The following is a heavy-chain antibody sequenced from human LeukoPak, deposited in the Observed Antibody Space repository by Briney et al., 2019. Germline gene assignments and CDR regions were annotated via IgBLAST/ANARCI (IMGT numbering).Heavy chain of an antibody. CDR3: ARVCGSATNYRLCGFDV. CDR2: IDSVGTS. CDR1: SGSINKYF. D-gene: IGHD3-10*01. J-gene: IGHJ3*01. V-gene: IGHV4-4*07. Sequence: PSETLSLTCIVSSGSINKYFWNWIRQPAGKGLEWIGRIDSVGTSNYNPSLRGRVTMSVDTSKSHFSLEVTSMTAADTAMYYCARVCGSATNYRLCGFDVWGQGTVVTVSS.